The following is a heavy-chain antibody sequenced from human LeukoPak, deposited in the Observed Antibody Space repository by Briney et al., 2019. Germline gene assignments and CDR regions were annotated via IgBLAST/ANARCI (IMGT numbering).Heavy chain of an antibody. CDR3: ARGNYDYVWGSYRGADY. J-gene: IGHJ4*02. V-gene: IGHV1-69*13. D-gene: IGHD3-16*02. CDR1: GGTFSSYA. Sequence: ASVKVSCKASGGTFSSYAISWVRQAPGQGLEWMGGIIPIFGTANYAQKFQGRVTITADESTSTAYMELSSLRSEDTAVYYCARGNYDYVWGSYRGADYWGQGTLVTVSS. CDR2: IIPIFGTA.